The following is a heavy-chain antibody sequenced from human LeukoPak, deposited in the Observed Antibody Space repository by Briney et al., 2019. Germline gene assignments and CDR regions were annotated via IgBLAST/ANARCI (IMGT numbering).Heavy chain of an antibody. D-gene: IGHD3-10*01. V-gene: IGHV1-69*13. CDR1: GGTLSSYA. CDR3: ARREGTFGTYFDY. CDR2: IIPIFGTA. J-gene: IGHJ4*02. Sequence: SVKVSCKASGGTLSSYAINWVRQAPGQGLEWMGGIIPIFGTANYAQKFQGRVTIIADESSTTAYMELSSLRSEGTAVYYCARREGTFGTYFDYWGQGTLVTVSS.